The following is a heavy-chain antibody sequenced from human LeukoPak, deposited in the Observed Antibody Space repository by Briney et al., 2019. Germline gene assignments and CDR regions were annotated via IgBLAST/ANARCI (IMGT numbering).Heavy chain of an antibody. V-gene: IGHV4-59*01. Sequence: SETLSLTCTVSGGSISSNYWSWLRQPPGKELEWVGYISYGGSTNYNPSLKSRVTISVDTSKNQFSLKLSSVTAADTAVYCCARTYDCSNGVCYLGVFDIWGQGTMVTVSS. CDR2: ISYGGST. D-gene: IGHD2-8*01. CDR1: GGSISSNY. CDR3: ARTYDCSNGVCYLGVFDI. J-gene: IGHJ3*02.